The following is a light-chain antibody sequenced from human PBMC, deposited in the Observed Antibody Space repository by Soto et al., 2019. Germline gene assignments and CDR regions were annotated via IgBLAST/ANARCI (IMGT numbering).Light chain of an antibody. J-gene: IGKJ1*01. Sequence: DIQMTQSHSSLSASVGDRVTITCRASQSISKFLNWYQQKPGKAHHLVISAASTLHSGVPSRFSGSGSGTHFTLTITSLQSEDVATYYCQKTYSSPCTFGQGT. V-gene: IGKV1-39*01. CDR2: AAS. CDR1: QSISKF. CDR3: QKTYSSPCT.